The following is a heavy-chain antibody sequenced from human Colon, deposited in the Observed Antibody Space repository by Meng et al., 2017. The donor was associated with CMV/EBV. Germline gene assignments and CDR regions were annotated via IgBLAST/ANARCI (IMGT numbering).Heavy chain of an antibody. CDR1: GFTFSNHA. J-gene: IGHJ6*02. CDR3: AKGSLEWLYYGMDV. V-gene: IGHV3-23*03. Sequence: GESLKISCAGSGFTFSNHAMSWVRQAPGKGLEWVSVIYAGGRSTYFADPVKGRFIISRDDSKNTLYMEMNSLRAEDTAVYYCAKGSLEWLYYGMDVWGQGTTVTVSS. CDR2: IYAGGRST. D-gene: IGHD3-3*01.